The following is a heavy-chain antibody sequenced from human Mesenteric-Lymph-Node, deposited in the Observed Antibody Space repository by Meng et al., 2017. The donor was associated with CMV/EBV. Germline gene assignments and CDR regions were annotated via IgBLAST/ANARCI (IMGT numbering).Heavy chain of an antibody. CDR3: ARDSGGPAAAPNWFDP. CDR2: ISAYNGNT. V-gene: IGHV1-18*01. J-gene: IGHJ5*02. D-gene: IGHD6-25*01. CDR1: GYKFTSYG. Sequence: SGYKFTSYGINWVRQAPGQGLEWMGWISAYNGNTKYARKLQGRVTMTTDTSTSTAYMELRSLRSDDTAVYYCARDSGGPAAAPNWFDPWGQGTLVTVSS.